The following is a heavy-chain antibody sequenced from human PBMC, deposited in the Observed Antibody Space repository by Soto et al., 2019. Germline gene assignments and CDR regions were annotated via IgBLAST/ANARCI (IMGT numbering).Heavy chain of an antibody. CDR3: TRVRNYYFDS. V-gene: IGHV3-72*01. CDR1: GFTFSDHS. J-gene: IGHJ4*02. CDR2: TRNKANSYTT. Sequence: EVQLVESGGGLVQPGGSLRLSCAASGFTFSDHSLDWVRQAPGKGLEWVGRTRNKANSYTTEYAASVKGRFTISRDDSKNSLYLQMNSLKTEDTAVYYCTRVRNYYFDSWGQGTLVTVSS.